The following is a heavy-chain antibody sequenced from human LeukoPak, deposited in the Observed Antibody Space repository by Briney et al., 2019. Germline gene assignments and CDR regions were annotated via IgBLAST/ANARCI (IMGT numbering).Heavy chain of an antibody. D-gene: IGHD3-22*01. CDR2: IYYSGST. CDR1: GGSISSYY. Sequence: PSETLSLTCTVSGGSISSYYWSWIRQPPGKGLEWIGYIYYSGSTNYNPSLKSRVTISVDTSKNQFSLKLSSVTAADTAVYYCARESYYDSSGYDYWGQGTTVTVSS. J-gene: IGHJ4*03. V-gene: IGHV4-59*01. CDR3: ARESYYDSSGYDY.